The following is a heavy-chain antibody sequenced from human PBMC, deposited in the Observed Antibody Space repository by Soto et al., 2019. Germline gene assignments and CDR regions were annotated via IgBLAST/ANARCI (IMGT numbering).Heavy chain of an antibody. V-gene: IGHV4-4*02. CDR1: GGFISNSNW. CDR3: ARLGGLLGIVVVPAANDDAFDI. D-gene: IGHD2-2*03. Sequence: PSETLSLTCAVSGGFISNSNWWTWVRQPPGKGLEWIGEIYHSGSTNYNPSLKSRVTISVDKSNNQFSLKLSSVTAADTAVYYCARLGGLLGIVVVPAANDDAFDIWGQGTMVTVSS. J-gene: IGHJ3*02. CDR2: IYHSGST.